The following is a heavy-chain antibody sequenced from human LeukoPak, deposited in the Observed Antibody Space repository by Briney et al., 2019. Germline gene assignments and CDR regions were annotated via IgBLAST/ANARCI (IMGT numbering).Heavy chain of an antibody. V-gene: IGHV3-13*01. J-gene: IGHJ4*02. CDR1: GFTFSSYD. D-gene: IGHD1-7*01. Sequence: GGSLRLSCAASGFTFSSYDMHWVRQATGRGLEWVSSIGTATDTYYPGSVKGRFTISRENTKNSLYLRMNSLRAGDTAVYYCARGPIVGITETKGYFDYWGQGILVTVSS. CDR2: IGTATDT. CDR3: ARGPIVGITETKGYFDY.